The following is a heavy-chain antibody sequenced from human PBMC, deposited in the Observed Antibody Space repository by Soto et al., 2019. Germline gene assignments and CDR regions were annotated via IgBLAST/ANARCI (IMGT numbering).Heavy chain of an antibody. D-gene: IGHD3-10*01. Sequence: SETLSLTCTVSGGSVSSGSYYWSWIRQPPGKGLEWIGYIYYSGSTNYNPSLKSRVTISVDTSKNPFSLKLSSVTAVDTAVYYCARTTSYHGSGSYAPLSYFDYWGQGTLVTVSS. J-gene: IGHJ4*02. CDR2: IYYSGST. V-gene: IGHV4-61*01. CDR1: GGSVSSGSYY. CDR3: ARTTSYHGSGSYAPLSYFDY.